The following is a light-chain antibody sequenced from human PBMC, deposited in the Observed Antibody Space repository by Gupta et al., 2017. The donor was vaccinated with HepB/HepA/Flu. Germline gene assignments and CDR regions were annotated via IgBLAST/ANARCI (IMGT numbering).Light chain of an antibody. CDR2: YDT. J-gene: IGLJ2*01. CDR3: QVWDSSSDHVV. Sequence: SYVLTQPPPVSVAPGKTARTTCGGNNIGSKSVHWYQQKPGQAPVLVIYYDTDRPSGIPERFSGSNSGNTATLTISSVEAGDEADYYCQVWDSSSDHVVFGGGTKLTVL. CDR1: NIGSKS. V-gene: IGLV3-21*04.